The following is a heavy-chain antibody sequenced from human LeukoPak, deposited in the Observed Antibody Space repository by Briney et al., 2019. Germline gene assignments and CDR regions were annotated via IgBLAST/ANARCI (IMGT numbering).Heavy chain of an antibody. V-gene: IGHV1-2*02. Sequence: ASVKVSCKASGYTFTGYYMHWVRQAPGQGLEWMGWINPNSGGTNYAQKFQGRVTMTRDTSISTAYMELSRLRSDDTAVYYCARVGVYGDYPNTLDYWGQGTLVTVSS. CDR2: INPNSGGT. J-gene: IGHJ4*02. D-gene: IGHD4-17*01. CDR1: GYTFTGYY. CDR3: ARVGVYGDYPNTLDY.